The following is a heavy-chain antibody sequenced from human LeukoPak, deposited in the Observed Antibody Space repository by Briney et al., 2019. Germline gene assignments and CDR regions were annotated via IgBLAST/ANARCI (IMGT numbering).Heavy chain of an antibody. J-gene: IGHJ6*03. CDR2: INPSGGST. V-gene: IGHV1-46*01. D-gene: IGHD3-22*01. Sequence: GASVKVSCKASGYTFTSYYMHWVRQAPGQGLEWMGIINPSGGSTSYAQKFQGRVTMTRDMSTSTVYMELSSLRSEDTAVYYCARDRFDDSNGYYYHYYYYMDVWGKGTTVTISS. CDR3: ARDRFDDSNGYYYHYYYYMDV. CDR1: GYTFTSYY.